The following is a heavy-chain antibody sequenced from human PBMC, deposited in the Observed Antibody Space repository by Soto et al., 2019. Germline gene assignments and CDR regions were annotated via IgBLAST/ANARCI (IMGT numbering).Heavy chain of an antibody. V-gene: IGHV3-23*01. CDR2: IGGGGGNI. J-gene: IGHJ4*02. CDR1: GFTFSYYG. D-gene: IGHD3-16*01. Sequence: EMQLLESGGGLSQPGGSLRLSCEGSGFTFSYYGMSWVRQAPGKGLEWVSVIGGGGGNIAYADSVKGRFTISRDNSKNTVFLKMNSLTAEDTAVYYCAKDGLFGAHLGHWGQGTLVTVSS. CDR3: AKDGLFGAHLGH.